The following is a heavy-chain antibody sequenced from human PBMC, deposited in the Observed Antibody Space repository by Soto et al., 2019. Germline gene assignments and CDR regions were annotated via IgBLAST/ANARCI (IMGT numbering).Heavy chain of an antibody. Sequence: GGSLRLSCAASGFTFSNYGMHWVRQAPGKGLEWVAVISSDGSNKYYGDSVKGRFTISRDNYKTTLYLQMSSLRAEDTAAYYCATELIRQQFQANDYWGLGTLVTVSS. CDR3: ATELIRQQFQANDY. D-gene: IGHD6-13*01. J-gene: IGHJ4*02. V-gene: IGHV3-30*03. CDR1: GFTFSNYG. CDR2: ISSDGSNK.